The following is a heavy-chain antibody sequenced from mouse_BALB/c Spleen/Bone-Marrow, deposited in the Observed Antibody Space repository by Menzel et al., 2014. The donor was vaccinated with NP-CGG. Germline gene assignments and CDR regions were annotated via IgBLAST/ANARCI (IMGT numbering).Heavy chain of an antibody. CDR2: INPSTGYT. Sequence: QVQLKESGAELAKPGASVKMSCKTSGYTFTNYWMHWVKQRPGQGLEWIGYINPSTGYTEYNQKFKDKATLTADKSSSTAYMQLSSRTSGDSAVYYCTRIYYYGRDYWGQGTSLTVSS. D-gene: IGHD1-1*01. J-gene: IGHJ2*02. CDR3: TRIYYYGRDY. CDR1: GYTFTNYW. V-gene: IGHV1-7*01.